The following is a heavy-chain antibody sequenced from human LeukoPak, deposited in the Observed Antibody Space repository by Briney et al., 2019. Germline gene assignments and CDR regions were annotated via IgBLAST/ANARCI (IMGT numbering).Heavy chain of an antibody. V-gene: IGHV3-33*01. Sequence: GRSLRLSCAASGFTFSSFGMHWVRQAPGKGLEWVVVIWYDGNNKYYADSVKGRFTISRDNSKNTLYLQMNSLRAEDTAVYYCARAFTSTGYYYVEYWGQGTLVTVSS. CDR3: ARAFTSTGYYYVEY. CDR2: IWYDGNNK. D-gene: IGHD3-22*01. CDR1: GFTFSSFG. J-gene: IGHJ4*02.